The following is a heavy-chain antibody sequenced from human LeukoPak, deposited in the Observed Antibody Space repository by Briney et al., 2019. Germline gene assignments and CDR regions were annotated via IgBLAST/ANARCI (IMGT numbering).Heavy chain of an antibody. J-gene: IGHJ6*03. CDR3: ASHYGSGSYYGGDYYYYMDV. CDR1: GFTFGDYG. V-gene: IGHV3-20*04. D-gene: IGHD3-10*01. CDR2: INWNGGST. Sequence: PGGSLRLSCAASGFTFGDYGMSWVRQAPGKGLEWVSGINWNGGSTGYADSVKGRFTISRDNAKNSLYLQMNSLRAEDTALYYCASHYGSGSYYGGDYYYYMDVWGKGTTVTVSS.